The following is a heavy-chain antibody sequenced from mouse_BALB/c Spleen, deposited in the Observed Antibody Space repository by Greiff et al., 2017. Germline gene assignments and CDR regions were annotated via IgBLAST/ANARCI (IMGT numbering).Heavy chain of an antibody. Sequence: LQQPGAELVKPGASVKMSCKASGYTFTSYNMHWVKQTPGQGLEWIGAIYPGNGDTSYNQKFKGKATLTADKSSSTAYMQLSSLTSEDSAVYYCARGGNYYYAMDYWGQGTSVTVSS. V-gene: IGHV1-12*01. D-gene: IGHD2-1*01. J-gene: IGHJ4*01. CDR2: IYPGNGDT. CDR1: GYTFTSYN. CDR3: ARGGNYYYAMDY.